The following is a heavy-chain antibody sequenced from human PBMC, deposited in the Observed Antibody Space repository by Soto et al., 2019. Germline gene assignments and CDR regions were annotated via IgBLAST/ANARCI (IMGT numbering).Heavy chain of an antibody. CDR3: ARALRYCSGGSCYSTYSDSSGASDAFDI. J-gene: IGHJ3*02. CDR2: INPNSGGT. Sequence: GASVKVSCKASGYTFTGYYMHWVRQAPGQGLEWMGWINPNSGGTNYAQKFQGWVTMTRDTSISTAYMELSRLRSDDTAVYYCARALRYCSGGSCYSTYSDSSGASDAFDIWGQGTMVTVSS. CDR1: GYTFTGYY. D-gene: IGHD2-15*01. V-gene: IGHV1-2*04.